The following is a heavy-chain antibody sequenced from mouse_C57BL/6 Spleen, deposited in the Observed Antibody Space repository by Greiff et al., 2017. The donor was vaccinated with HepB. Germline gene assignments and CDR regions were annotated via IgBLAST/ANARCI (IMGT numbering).Heavy chain of an antibody. D-gene: IGHD4-1*01. CDR2: IRNKANGYTT. J-gene: IGHJ2*01. V-gene: IGHV7-3*01. CDR1: GFTFTDYY. CDR3: ARYILGREDYFDY. Sequence: EVKLMESGGGLVQPGGSLSLSCAASGFTFTDYYMSWVRQPPGKALEWLGFIRNKANGYTTEYSASVKGRFTISRDNSQSILYLQMNALRAEDSATYYCARYILGREDYFDYWGQGTTLTVSS.